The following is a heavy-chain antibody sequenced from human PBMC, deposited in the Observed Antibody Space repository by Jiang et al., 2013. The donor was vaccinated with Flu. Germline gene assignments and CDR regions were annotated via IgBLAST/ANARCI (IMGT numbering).Heavy chain of an antibody. D-gene: IGHD1-26*01. CDR3: ARGISGSYFRGYHFDS. Sequence: VQLVESGGGVVQPGRSLRLSCAASGFTFRDYAMHWVRQAPGKGPEWVALISFDGSDERYADFVKGRFAVSRDSSENTLYLQMNSLRFEDTALYYCARGISGSYFRGYHFDSWGRGTLVAVSS. CDR2: ISFDGSDE. J-gene: IGHJ4*02. CDR1: GFTFRDYA. V-gene: IGHV3-30*01.